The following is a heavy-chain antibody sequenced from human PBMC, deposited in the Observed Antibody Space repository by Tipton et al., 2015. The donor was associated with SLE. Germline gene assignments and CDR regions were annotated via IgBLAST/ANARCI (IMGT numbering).Heavy chain of an antibody. Sequence: TLSLTCAVYGRSFSDYYWTWIRQPPGKGREGAGEIKHSGSTNYNPYLKTRVTISIDTSKNQFSLKLNSVTAADTAVYYCARVRSIELLSYFDYWGQGTLVTVSS. V-gene: IGHV4-34*01. CDR2: IKHSGST. J-gene: IGHJ4*02. CDR3: ARVRSIELLSYFDY. D-gene: IGHD4-23*01. CDR1: GRSFSDYY.